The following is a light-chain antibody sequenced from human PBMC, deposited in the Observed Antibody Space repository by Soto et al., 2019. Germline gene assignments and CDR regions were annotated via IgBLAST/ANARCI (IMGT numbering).Light chain of an antibody. J-gene: IGKJ1*01. CDR2: KAS. CDR3: QQYSYFAT. Sequence: DIQMTQSPSTLSASVGDRVTITCRASQSISSWLTWYQQKAGQAPKLLIYKASIVESGVPSRFSGRGSGTEVPLTISSLQPDDSATYYCQQYSYFATFGQGTRVEVK. V-gene: IGKV1-5*03. CDR1: QSISSW.